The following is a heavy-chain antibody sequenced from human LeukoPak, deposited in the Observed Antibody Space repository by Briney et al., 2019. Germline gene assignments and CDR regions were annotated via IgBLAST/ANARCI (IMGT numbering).Heavy chain of an antibody. Sequence: ASVKVSCKVSGYTLTESSMHWVRQAPGKGLEWMGGFDPEDGETIYAQKFQGRVTMTEDTSTDTAYMELSSLRSEDTAVYYCATLYSWTTGDTNFDYWGQGTLVTVSS. J-gene: IGHJ4*02. CDR3: ATLYSWTTGDTNFDY. D-gene: IGHD2-8*02. V-gene: IGHV1-24*01. CDR2: FDPEDGET. CDR1: GYTLTESS.